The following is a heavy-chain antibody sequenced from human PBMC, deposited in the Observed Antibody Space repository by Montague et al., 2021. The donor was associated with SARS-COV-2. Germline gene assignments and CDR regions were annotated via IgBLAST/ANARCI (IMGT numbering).Heavy chain of an antibody. Sequence: SETLSLTCTVSGASMSGSYWGWVRQPPEKGPEWIGNIYSSGSTHYNPSLKSRVTISVDTSKSQFSLRLTSVTAADTAVYYCVREGRSSAYAMDYWGQGTLATVSS. CDR1: GASMSGSY. CDR2: IYSSGST. D-gene: IGHD3-22*01. CDR3: VREGRSSAYAMDY. J-gene: IGHJ4*02. V-gene: IGHV4-59*01.